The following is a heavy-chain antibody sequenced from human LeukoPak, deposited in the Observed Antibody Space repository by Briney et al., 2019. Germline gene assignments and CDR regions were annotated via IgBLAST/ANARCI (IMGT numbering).Heavy chain of an antibody. J-gene: IGHJ4*02. Sequence: PSETLSLTCTVSGGSISSSSYYWGWIRPPPGKGLEWIGSIYYSGSTYYNPSLKSRVTISVDTSKNQFSLKLSSVTAADTAVYYCARHWGAAAGSFPLGYWGQGTLVTVSS. CDR2: IYYSGST. CDR3: ARHWGAAAGSFPLGY. V-gene: IGHV4-39*01. D-gene: IGHD6-13*01. CDR1: GGSISSSSYY.